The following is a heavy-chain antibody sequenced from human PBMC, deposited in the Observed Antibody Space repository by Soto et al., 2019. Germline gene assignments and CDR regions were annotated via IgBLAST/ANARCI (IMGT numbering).Heavy chain of an antibody. J-gene: IGHJ6*02. Sequence: QLQLQESGSGLVKPSQTLSLTCAVSGGSISSGGYSWSWIRQPPGKGLEWIGYIYHSGSTYYNPSLKIRVTISVDRSKNQFSLKLSSVSAADTAVYYCARDGYSYGYDYYYGMDVWGQGTTVTVSS. V-gene: IGHV4-30-2*01. D-gene: IGHD5-18*01. CDR2: IYHSGST. CDR3: ARDGYSYGYDYYYGMDV. CDR1: GGSISSGGYS.